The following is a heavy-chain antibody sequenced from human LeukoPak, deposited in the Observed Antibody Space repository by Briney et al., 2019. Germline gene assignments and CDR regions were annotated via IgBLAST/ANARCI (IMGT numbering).Heavy chain of an antibody. J-gene: IGHJ4*02. CDR2: ITISGGST. CDR1: GFSFNNFA. CDR3: AKGVIAPYYFDY. Sequence: GGSLRLSCAASGFSFNNFAMTWVRQAPGRGLEWVSGITISGGSTYYADSVKGRFTISRDNSKNTLYLQMNSLRAEDTAVYYCAKGVIAPYYFDYWGQGTLVTVSS. V-gene: IGHV3-23*01. D-gene: IGHD3-16*02.